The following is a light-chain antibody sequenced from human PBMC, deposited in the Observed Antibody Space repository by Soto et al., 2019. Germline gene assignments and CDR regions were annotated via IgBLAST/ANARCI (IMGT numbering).Light chain of an antibody. CDR1: QGISSY. J-gene: IGKJ4*01. Sequence: AIRMTQSPSSLSACTGDRVTITCRASQGISSYLAWYQQKPGKAPKLLIYAASTLQSGVPSRFSGSGSGTDFTLTISCLQSEDFATYYCQQYYSYPLFGGGIKVEIQ. CDR2: AAS. V-gene: IGKV1-8*01. CDR3: QQYYSYPL.